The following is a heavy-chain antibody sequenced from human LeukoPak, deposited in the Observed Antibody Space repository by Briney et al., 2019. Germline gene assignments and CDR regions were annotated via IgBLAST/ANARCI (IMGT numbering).Heavy chain of an antibody. CDR3: TKDFSGSYEN. CDR1: RFTYDGYA. D-gene: IGHD3-10*01. Sequence: GRPLRLSGATSRFTYDGYALHWARQVQGKGLKWVSLISRDGGTTSYGDSVKGRFTISRDNSKNSLYMQMNSLKTEDSALYYCTKDFSGSYENWGQGTLVTVSS. CDR2: ISRDGGTT. V-gene: IGHV3-43*02. J-gene: IGHJ4*02.